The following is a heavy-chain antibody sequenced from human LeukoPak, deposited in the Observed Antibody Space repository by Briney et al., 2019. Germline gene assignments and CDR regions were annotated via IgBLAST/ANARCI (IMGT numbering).Heavy chain of an antibody. CDR3: ASRPASETYFAVFDY. D-gene: IGHD1-26*01. Sequence: GTSLRLSCAASGFTFSSYGMHWVRQAPGKGLEWVGVIGYDGNNKYYADSVKGRFTISRDNSKNTLYLQMNNLRAEDTAVYYCASRPASETYFAVFDYWGQGTLVTVSS. CDR2: IGYDGNNK. V-gene: IGHV3-33*08. J-gene: IGHJ4*02. CDR1: GFTFSSYG.